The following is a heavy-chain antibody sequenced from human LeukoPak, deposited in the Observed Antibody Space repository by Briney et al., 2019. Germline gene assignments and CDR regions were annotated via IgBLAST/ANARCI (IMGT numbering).Heavy chain of an antibody. CDR2: ISYDGSNK. CDR1: GFTFSSYA. V-gene: IGHV3-30-3*01. CDR3: ARVGGRANDFDY. J-gene: IGHJ4*02. Sequence: GGSLRLSCAASGFTFSSYAMHWVRQAPGKGLEWVAVISYDGSNKYYADSVKGRFTISRDNSKSTLYLQMNSLRAEDTAVYYCARVGGRANDFDYWGQGTLVTVSS.